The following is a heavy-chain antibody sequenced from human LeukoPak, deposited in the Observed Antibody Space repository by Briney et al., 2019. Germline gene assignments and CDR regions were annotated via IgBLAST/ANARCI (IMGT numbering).Heavy chain of an antibody. D-gene: IGHD6-13*01. CDR3: ARDLTRGGAAAGKRNWFDP. CDR1: GYTFTGYY. V-gene: IGHV1-2*06. CDR2: INPNSGGT. J-gene: IGHJ5*02. Sequence: ASVKVSCKASGYTFTGYYMHWVRQAPGQGLEWMGRINPNSGGTNYAQKFQGRVTMTRDTSISTAYMELSRLRSDDTAVYYCARDLTRGGAAAGKRNWFDPWGQGTLVTVSS.